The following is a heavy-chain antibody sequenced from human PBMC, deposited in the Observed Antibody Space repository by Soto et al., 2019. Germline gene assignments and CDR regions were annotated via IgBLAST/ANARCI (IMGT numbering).Heavy chain of an antibody. CDR2: INPGNGDT. CDR1: GYPFTSFA. D-gene: IGHD3-22*01. V-gene: IGHV1-3*01. CDR3: AKDVTYYYGSSGYYSLDY. Sequence: GASVKVSCKASGYPFTSFAMVWVRQAPGQRLEWMGWINPGNGDTEYSQKFQGRVTITRDTSASTAYMEMSSLRSEDTAVYFCAKDVTYYYGSSGYYSLDYWGQGTLVTVSS. J-gene: IGHJ4*02.